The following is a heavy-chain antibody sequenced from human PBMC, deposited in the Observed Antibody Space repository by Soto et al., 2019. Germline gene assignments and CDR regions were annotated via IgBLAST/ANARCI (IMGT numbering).Heavy chain of an antibody. D-gene: IGHD6-6*01. CDR3: ARVQSRSSSYYYYGMDV. Sequence: GSLRLSCAASGFTFSSYSMNWVRQAPGKGLEWVAVISYNGSNKYYADSVKGRFTISRDNSKNTLYLQMNSLRAEDTAVYYCARVQSRSSSYYYYGMDVWGQGTTVTVSS. CDR2: ISYNGSNK. CDR1: GFTFSSYS. V-gene: IGHV3-30*03. J-gene: IGHJ6*02.